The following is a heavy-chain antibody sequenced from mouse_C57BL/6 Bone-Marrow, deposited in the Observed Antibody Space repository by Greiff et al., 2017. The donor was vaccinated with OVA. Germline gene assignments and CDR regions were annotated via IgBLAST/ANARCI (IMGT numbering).Heavy chain of an antibody. D-gene: IGHD2-4*01. V-gene: IGHV2-5*01. CDR2: IWRGGST. J-gene: IGHJ1*03. CDR1: GFSLTSYG. CDR3: AESYDYDGYFDV. Sequence: VQRVESGPGLVQPSQSLSITCTVSGFSLTSYGVHWVRQSPGTGLEWLGVIWRGGSTDSNAAFMSRLSFTKDNSKSQVFFKMNSLQADDTAIYYCAESYDYDGYFDVWGTGTTVTVSS.